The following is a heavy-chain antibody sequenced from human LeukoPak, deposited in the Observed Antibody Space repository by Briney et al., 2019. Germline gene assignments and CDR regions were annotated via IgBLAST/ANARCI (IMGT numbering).Heavy chain of an antibody. Sequence: ASVKVSCKVSGYTLTELSMHWVRQAPGKGLEWMGGFDPEDGETIYAQKFQGRVTMTEDTSTDTACMELSSLRSEDTAVYYCATDLYYDSSRIFDLWGRGTLVTVSS. V-gene: IGHV1-24*01. D-gene: IGHD3-22*01. J-gene: IGHJ2*01. CDR1: GYTLTELS. CDR3: ATDLYYDSSRIFDL. CDR2: FDPEDGET.